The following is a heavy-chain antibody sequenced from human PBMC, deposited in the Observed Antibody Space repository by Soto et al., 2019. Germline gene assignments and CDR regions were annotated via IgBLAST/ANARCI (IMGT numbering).Heavy chain of an antibody. CDR2: IYWDDYK. Sequence: QITLKESGPTLVKPTQTLTLTCTFSGFSLSTSGVGVGWIRQPPGKALEWLAVIYWDDYKHYSPSLKSRLTITKDTSKNQVVLTMTNMDPVDTATYYCAHKGYGDYPLDYWGQGTLLTGSS. D-gene: IGHD4-17*01. CDR1: GFSLSTSGVG. V-gene: IGHV2-5*02. CDR3: AHKGYGDYPLDY. J-gene: IGHJ4*02.